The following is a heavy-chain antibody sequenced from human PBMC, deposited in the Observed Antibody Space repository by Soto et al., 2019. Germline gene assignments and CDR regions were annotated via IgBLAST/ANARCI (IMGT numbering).Heavy chain of an antibody. D-gene: IGHD5-18*01. J-gene: IGHJ4*02. CDR1: GGSISSGDYY. CDR2: IYYSGST. V-gene: IGHV4-30-4*01. Sequence: SSETLSLTCTVSGGSISSGDYYWSWIRQPPGKGLEWIGYIYYSGSTYYNPSLKSRVTISVDTSKNQFSLKLSSVTAADTAVYYCARGWRTAMVTIFDYWGQGTLVTVSS. CDR3: ARGWRTAMVTIFDY.